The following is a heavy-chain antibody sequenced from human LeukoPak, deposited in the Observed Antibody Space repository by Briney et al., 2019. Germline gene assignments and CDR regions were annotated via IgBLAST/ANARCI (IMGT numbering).Heavy chain of an antibody. CDR2: IWYDGSNK. Sequence: GRSLRLSCAASGFTFSSYGMHWVRQAPGKGLEWVAVIWYDGSNKYYADSVKGRFTISGDNSKNTLYLQMNSLRAEDTAVYYCARGGYCSGGSCYSWNYYYGMDVWGQGTTVTVSS. J-gene: IGHJ6*02. CDR3: ARGGYCSGGSCYSWNYYYGMDV. D-gene: IGHD2-15*01. CDR1: GFTFSSYG. V-gene: IGHV3-33*01.